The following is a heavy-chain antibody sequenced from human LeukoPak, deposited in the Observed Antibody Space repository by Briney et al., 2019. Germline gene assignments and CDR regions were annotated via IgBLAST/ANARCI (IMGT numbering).Heavy chain of an antibody. J-gene: IGHJ4*02. D-gene: IGHD6-13*01. CDR1: GGSLSSYF. V-gene: IGHV4-59*01. CDR3: ARQPSSWFTSFDS. CDR2: IYYSGST. Sequence: PSETLSLTCTVSGGSLSSYFWSWIRQPPGKGPGWIAYIYYSGSTNYNPSLKSRVTISVDTSKNQFSLKLSSVTAADTAVYYCARQPSSWFTSFDSWGQGTLVTVSS.